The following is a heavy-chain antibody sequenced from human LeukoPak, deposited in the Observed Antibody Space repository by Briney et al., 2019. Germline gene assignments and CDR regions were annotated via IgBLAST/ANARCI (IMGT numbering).Heavy chain of an antibody. CDR3: AKVRYTSGWVPSDY. J-gene: IGHJ4*02. CDR1: GFSFSSYD. CDR2: ISGSGGST. Sequence: PGGSLRLTCAASGFSFSSYDMSWVRQAPGKGLEWVSGISGSGGSTYYADSVKGRFTISRDISKNTLYVQMNSLRAEDTAVYYCAKVRYTSGWVPSDYWGQGTLVTVSS. D-gene: IGHD6-19*01. V-gene: IGHV3-23*01.